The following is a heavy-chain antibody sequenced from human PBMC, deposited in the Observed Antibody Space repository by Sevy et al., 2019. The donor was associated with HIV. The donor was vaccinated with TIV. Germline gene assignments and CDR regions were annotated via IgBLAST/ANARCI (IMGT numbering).Heavy chain of an antibody. J-gene: IGHJ6*02. CDR3: ARDCSSTSCLWGMDV. Sequence: GESLKISCTASGFTFSTYWMSWVRQAPGKGLEWVANIKKDGSEKYYVDSVKGRFTISRDNAKKSLYLQMTSLRAEDTAVYYCARDCSSTSCLWGMDVWGQGTTVTVSS. CDR1: GFTFSTYW. V-gene: IGHV3-7*03. D-gene: IGHD2-2*01. CDR2: IKKDGSEK.